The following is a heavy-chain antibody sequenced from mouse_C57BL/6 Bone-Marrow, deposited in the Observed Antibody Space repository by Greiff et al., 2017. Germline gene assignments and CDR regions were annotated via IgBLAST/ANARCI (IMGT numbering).Heavy chain of an antibody. CDR3: ARPPIITTVVASDWYFDV. D-gene: IGHD1-1*01. Sequence: QVQLQQSGAELVKPGASVKISCKASGYAFSSYWMNWVKQRPGKGLEWIGQIYPGDGDTNYNGKFKGKATLTADKSSSTASMQLSSLTSEDSAVYFCARPPIITTVVASDWYFDVWGTGTTVTVSS. J-gene: IGHJ1*03. CDR2: IYPGDGDT. CDR1: GYAFSSYW. V-gene: IGHV1-80*01.